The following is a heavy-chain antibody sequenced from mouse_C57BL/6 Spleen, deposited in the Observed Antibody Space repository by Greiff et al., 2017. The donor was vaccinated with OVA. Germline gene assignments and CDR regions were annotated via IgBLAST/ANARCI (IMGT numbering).Heavy chain of an antibody. D-gene: IGHD2-1*01. CDR3: ARARNYVVFAY. J-gene: IGHJ3*01. CDR1: GYTFTSYW. CDR2: IYPGSGST. V-gene: IGHV1-55*01. Sequence: QVQLQQSGAELVKPGASVKMSCKASGYTFTSYWITWVKQRPGQGLEWIGDIYPGSGSTNYNEKFKSKATRTVDTSSSTAYMQLSSLTSEDSAVYYCARARNYVVFAYWGQGTLVTVSA.